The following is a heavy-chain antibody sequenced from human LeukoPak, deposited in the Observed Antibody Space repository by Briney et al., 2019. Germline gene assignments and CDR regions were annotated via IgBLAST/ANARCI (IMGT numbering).Heavy chain of an antibody. CDR2: ITSSGSTI. V-gene: IGHV3-11*04. CDR3: ARDLVSAHWYFDL. D-gene: IGHD3-9*01. J-gene: IGHJ2*01. Sequence: PGGSLRPSCAASGFTFSDYYMSWIRQAPGKGLEWVSYITSSGSTIYYADSVKGRFTISRDNAKNSLYLQMNSLRAEDTAVYYCARDLVSAHWYFDLWGRGTLVTVSS. CDR1: GFTFSDYY.